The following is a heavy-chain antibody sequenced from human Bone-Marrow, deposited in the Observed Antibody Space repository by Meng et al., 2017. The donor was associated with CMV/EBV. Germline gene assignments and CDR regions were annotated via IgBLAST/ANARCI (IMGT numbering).Heavy chain of an antibody. Sequence: GESLKISCAASGFTFSSYSMNWVRQAPGKGLEWVSSISSSSSYIYYADSVKGRFTISRDNAKNSLYLQMNSLRAEDTAVYYCARALDSSGWSYYYHYGMDVWGQGNTVNV. J-gene: IGHJ6*02. D-gene: IGHD6-19*01. CDR2: ISSSSSYI. V-gene: IGHV3-21*01. CDR3: ARALDSSGWSYYYHYGMDV. CDR1: GFTFSSYS.